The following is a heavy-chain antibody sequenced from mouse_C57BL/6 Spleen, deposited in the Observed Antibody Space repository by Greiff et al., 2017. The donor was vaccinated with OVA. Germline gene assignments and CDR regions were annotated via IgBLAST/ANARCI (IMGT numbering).Heavy chain of an antibody. Sequence: VHVKQSGPELVKPGASVKISCKASGYSFTDYNMNWVKQSNGKSLEWIGVINPNYGTTSYNQKFKGKATLTVDQSSSTAYMQLNSLTSEDSAVYYCATTVGKAWFAYWGQGTLVTVSA. V-gene: IGHV1-39*01. J-gene: IGHJ3*01. CDR2: INPNYGTT. D-gene: IGHD1-1*01. CDR3: ATTVGKAWFAY. CDR1: GYSFTDYN.